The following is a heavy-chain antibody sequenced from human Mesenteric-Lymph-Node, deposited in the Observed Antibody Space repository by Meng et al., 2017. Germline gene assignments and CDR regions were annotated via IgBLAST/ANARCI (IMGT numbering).Heavy chain of an antibody. CDR3: TKDCYGFHCD. D-gene: IGHD3-16*01. CDR2: ITSRSGAGT. CDR1: GYTFSSNA. V-gene: IGHV3-23*01. Sequence: EVQLLESGGGLLQPGGSLRLSCEGSGYTFSSNAMSWVRQAPGKGLEWISAITSRSGAGTDYIDSVKGRFTISRDNSRNTLYLQMNSLRVEDTAVYYCTKDCYGFHCDWGQGTLVTVSS. J-gene: IGHJ4*02.